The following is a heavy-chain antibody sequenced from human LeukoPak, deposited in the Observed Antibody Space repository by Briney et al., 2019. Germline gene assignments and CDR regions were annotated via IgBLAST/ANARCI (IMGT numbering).Heavy chain of an antibody. CDR1: GFTFSNGW. CDR3: TTGITMIVQYYFDY. J-gene: IGHJ4*02. CDR2: NKSKTAGGTT. Sequence: GGSVRLSCAASGFTFSNGWMSWVPQAPGKGLEGVGRNKSKTAGGTTDYAARVKGRFTISRDDSKNTLYLQMNSLKTEDTAVYYCTTGITMIVQYYFDYWGQGTLVTVSS. V-gene: IGHV3-15*01. D-gene: IGHD3-22*01.